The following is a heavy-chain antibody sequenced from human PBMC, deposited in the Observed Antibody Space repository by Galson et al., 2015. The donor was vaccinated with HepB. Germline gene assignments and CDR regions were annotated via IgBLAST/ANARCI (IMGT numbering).Heavy chain of an antibody. Sequence: SLILSCAASGFTFSSYAMHWVRQAPGKGLEWVAVISYDGSNKYYADSVKGRFTISRDNSKNTLYLQMNSLRAEDTAVYYCARDFLAGGFDYWGQGTLVTVSS. V-gene: IGHV3-30-3*01. CDR1: GFTFSSYA. CDR2: ISYDGSNK. J-gene: IGHJ4*02. CDR3: ARDFLAGGFDY. D-gene: IGHD3-3*02.